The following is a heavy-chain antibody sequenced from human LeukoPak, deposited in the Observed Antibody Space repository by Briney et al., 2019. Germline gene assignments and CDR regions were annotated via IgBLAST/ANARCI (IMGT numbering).Heavy chain of an antibody. CDR2: IYYSGST. CDR1: GGSISSDSYY. V-gene: IGHV4-39*02. CDR3: AGRFYCSSTSCSNWFDP. D-gene: IGHD2-2*01. J-gene: IGHJ5*02. Sequence: SDTLSLIGTVSGGSISSDSYYWGWIRQPPGKGLEGIGSIYYSGSTYYNPSLKSRVTISVDTSKNHFSLRLTSVTAADTAVYYCAGRFYCSSTSCSNWFDPWGQGTLVTVSS.